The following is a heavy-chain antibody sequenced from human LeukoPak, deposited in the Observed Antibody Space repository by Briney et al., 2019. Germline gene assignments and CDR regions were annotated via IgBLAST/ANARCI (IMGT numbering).Heavy chain of an antibody. Sequence: PGRSLRLSCAASGFTFSSYGMHWVRQAPGKGLEWVAVISYDGSNKYYADSVKGRFTISRDNSKNTLYLQMNSLRAEDTAVYYCANGRYGSGRSFLFVPWGQGTLVTVSS. CDR1: GFTFSSYG. V-gene: IGHV3-30*18. CDR3: ANGRYGSGRSFLFVP. CDR2: ISYDGSNK. D-gene: IGHD3-10*01. J-gene: IGHJ5*02.